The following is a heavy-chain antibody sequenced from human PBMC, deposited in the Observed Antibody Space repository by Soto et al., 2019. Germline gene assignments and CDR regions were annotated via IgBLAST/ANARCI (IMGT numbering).Heavy chain of an antibody. CDR1: GGSISSYY. D-gene: IGHD4-4*01. CDR3: ARSDYSIDY. V-gene: IGHV4-59*12. J-gene: IGHJ4*02. CDR2: IYYSGST. Sequence: SETLSLTCTVSGGSISSYYWSWIRQPPGKGLEWIGYIYYSGSTNYNPSLKSRVTISVDTSKNQFSLKLSSVTAADTAVYYCARSDYSIDYWGQGTLVTVSS.